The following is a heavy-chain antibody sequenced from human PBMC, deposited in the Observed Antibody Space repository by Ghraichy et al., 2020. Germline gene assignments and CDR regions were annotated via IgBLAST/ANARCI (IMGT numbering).Heavy chain of an antibody. CDR1: GFTFSSYA. CDR2: ISSNGGST. CDR3: ARAKSDYYHAFDI. V-gene: IGHV3-64*01. D-gene: IGHD4-17*01. J-gene: IGHJ3*02. Sequence: GGSLRLSCAASGFTFSSYAMHWVRQAPGKGLEYVSAISSNGGSTYYANSVKGRFTISRDNSKNTLYLQMGSLRAEDMAVYYCARAKSDYYHAFDIWGQGTMVTVSS.